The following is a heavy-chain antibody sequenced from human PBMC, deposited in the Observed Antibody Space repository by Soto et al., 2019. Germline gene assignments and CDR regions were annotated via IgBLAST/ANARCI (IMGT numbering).Heavy chain of an antibody. J-gene: IGHJ6*02. Sequence: SVKVSCKASGFTFTSSAMRWVRQARGQRLEWIGWIVVGSGTANYAQKFQERVTITTDMSTSTAYMELSSLRSEDTAVYYCARGGSYPNFYYYGMGVWGEGTTVTV. CDR1: GFTFTSSA. CDR2: IVVGSGTA. D-gene: IGHD1-26*01. CDR3: ARGGSYPNFYYYGMGV. V-gene: IGHV1-58*02.